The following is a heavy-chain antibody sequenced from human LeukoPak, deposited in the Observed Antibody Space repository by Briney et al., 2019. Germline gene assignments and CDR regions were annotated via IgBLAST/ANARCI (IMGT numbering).Heavy chain of an antibody. CDR3: ARDATGDGDLES. CDR2: ISYDGSNK. Sequence: SGRSLRLSCAAARFTFSSYGMDWVRQAPGKGLEWVAVISYDGSNKYYADSVKGRFTISRDNSKNTLYLQMNSLRSEDTAVYYCARDATGDGDLESWGQGTLVTVSP. J-gene: IGHJ5*02. D-gene: IGHD4-17*01. CDR1: RFTFSSYG. V-gene: IGHV3-30*03.